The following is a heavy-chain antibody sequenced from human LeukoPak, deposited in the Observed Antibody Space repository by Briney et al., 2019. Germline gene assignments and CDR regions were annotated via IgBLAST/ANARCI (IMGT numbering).Heavy chain of an antibody. J-gene: IGHJ4*02. CDR1: GFTFDDYA. CDR3: AKVGRRFLEWLFLDY. CDR2: ISWNSGSI. V-gene: IGHV3-9*01. D-gene: IGHD3-3*01. Sequence: GGSLRLSCAASGFTFDDYAMHWVRQAPGKGLEWVSGISWNSGSIGYADSAKGRFTISRDNAKNSLYLQMNSLRAEDTALYYCAKVGRRFLEWLFLDYWGQGTLVTVSS.